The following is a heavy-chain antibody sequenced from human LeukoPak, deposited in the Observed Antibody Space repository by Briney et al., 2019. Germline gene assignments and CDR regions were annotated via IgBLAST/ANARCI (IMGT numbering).Heavy chain of an antibody. D-gene: IGHD3-10*01. V-gene: IGHV3-23*01. CDR2: ISGSDRST. Sequence: GSLRLSCAASGFTFSSYAMSWVRQAPGKGLEWVSAISGSDRSTYYADSVKGRFTISRDNSKNTLYMQMNSLRAEDTAVYYCAKDDDGSGSYPSFHYWGQGTLVTVSS. CDR3: AKDDDGSGSYPSFHY. CDR1: GFTFSSYA. J-gene: IGHJ4*02.